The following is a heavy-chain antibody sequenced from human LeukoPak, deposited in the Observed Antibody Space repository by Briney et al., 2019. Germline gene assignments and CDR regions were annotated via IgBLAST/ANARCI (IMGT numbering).Heavy chain of an antibody. D-gene: IGHD3-22*01. CDR3: AKGPMIVVVISYFDY. J-gene: IGHJ4*02. CDR1: GFTFSSYA. CDR2: ISYDGSNK. V-gene: IGHV3-30*04. Sequence: GRSLRLSCAASGFTFSSYAMHWVRQAPGKGLEWVAVISYDGSNKYYADSVKGRFTISRDNSKNTLYLQMSSLRAEDTAIYYCAKGPMIVVVISYFDYWGQGTLVTVSS.